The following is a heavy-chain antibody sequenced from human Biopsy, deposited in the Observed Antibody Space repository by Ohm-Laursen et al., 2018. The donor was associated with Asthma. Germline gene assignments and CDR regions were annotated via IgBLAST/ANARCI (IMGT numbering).Heavy chain of an antibody. Sequence: ASVKVSCNASGYTFNSAGITWVRQAPGQGLEWMGWISVYNGNTKVAQKLQDRVTMITDTSTSTAYMELRSLRSDDTAVYFCARAVDYSHYYGIDVWGQGTTVTVS. V-gene: IGHV1-18*01. CDR1: GYTFNSAG. CDR2: ISVYNGNT. J-gene: IGHJ6*02. CDR3: ARAVDYSHYYGIDV. D-gene: IGHD3-10*01.